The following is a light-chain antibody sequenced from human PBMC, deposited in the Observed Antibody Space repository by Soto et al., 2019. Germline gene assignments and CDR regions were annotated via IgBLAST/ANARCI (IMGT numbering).Light chain of an antibody. Sequence: EVVLTQSPGTLSLSPGERATHSCRASQSVNSKYLACYQQKPGQAPRLLMYAISSRAAGIPDRFSGSGSGTDFTLTISRLEPEDLAVYYCQQYDNSHLTFGGGTKVEI. CDR1: QSVNSKY. CDR3: QQYDNSHLT. V-gene: IGKV3-20*01. CDR2: AIS. J-gene: IGKJ4*01.